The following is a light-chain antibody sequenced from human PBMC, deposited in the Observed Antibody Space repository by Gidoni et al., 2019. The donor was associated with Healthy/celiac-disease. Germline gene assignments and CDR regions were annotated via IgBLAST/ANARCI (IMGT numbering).Light chain of an antibody. Sequence: QSALTQPASVSGSPGQSITISCTGTSSDVGDYKYVSWYLQHPGKAPKLMLYDVSNRPSGVSNRFSGSKSGNTASLTISGLQAEDEADYYCSSYTSSSTQVFGGGTKLTVL. CDR2: DVS. CDR3: SSYTSSSTQV. CDR1: SSDVGDYKY. V-gene: IGLV2-14*03. J-gene: IGLJ3*02.